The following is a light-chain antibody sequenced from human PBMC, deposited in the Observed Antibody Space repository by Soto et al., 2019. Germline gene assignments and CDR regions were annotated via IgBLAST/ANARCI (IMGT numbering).Light chain of an antibody. V-gene: IGLV1-40*01. CDR2: ANT. J-gene: IGLJ2*01. CDR3: QSYDSSLRV. CDR1: SSNIGAGYD. Sequence: QAVVTQPPSVSGAPGQRVTISCSGSSSNIGAGYDVHWYQQIPGTAPKLLIYANTNRPSGVPDRFSGSKSGTSASLAITGLQAEDEADYYCQSYDSSLRVFGGGTKVTVL.